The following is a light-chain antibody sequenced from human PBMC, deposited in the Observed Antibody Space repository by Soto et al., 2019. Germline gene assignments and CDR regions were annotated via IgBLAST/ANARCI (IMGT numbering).Light chain of an antibody. CDR3: QQYGSSPVT. Sequence: EIVLTQSPGTLSLSPGERATLSCRASQSVSSSYLAWYQQKPGQAPRLLIYGASSRATGIPDRFSGSGSGTDFTITVSRLEPEDFAVSYCQQYGSSPVTFGPGTKADIK. J-gene: IGKJ3*01. CDR1: QSVSSSY. V-gene: IGKV3-20*01. CDR2: GAS.